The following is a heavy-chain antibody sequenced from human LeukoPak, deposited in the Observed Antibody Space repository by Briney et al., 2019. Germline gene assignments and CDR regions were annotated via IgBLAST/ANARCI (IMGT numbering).Heavy chain of an antibody. V-gene: IGHV1-24*01. D-gene: IGHD3-10*01. J-gene: IGHJ5*02. CDR2: FDPEDGET. Sequence: ASVKVSCKVSGYTLTELSMHWVRQAPGKGLEWMGGFDPEDGETIYAQKFQGRVTMTEDTSTDTAYMELRSLRSDDTAVYYCARTNSGSYYRNWFDPWGQGTLVTVFS. CDR1: GYTLTELS. CDR3: ARTNSGSYYRNWFDP.